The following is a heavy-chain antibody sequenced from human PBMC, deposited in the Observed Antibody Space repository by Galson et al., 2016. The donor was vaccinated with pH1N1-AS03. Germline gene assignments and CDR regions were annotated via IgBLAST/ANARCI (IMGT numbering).Heavy chain of an antibody. Sequence: SLRLSCAASGFTLSTYDMHWVRQATGKGLEWVAIIAATGDTNYGGSVKRRFTISREDAKNSLYLQMNSLRAEDTAVYYCAVWGYISNTHGMDVWGKGTTVTVSS. J-gene: IGHJ6*04. CDR3: AVWGYISNTHGMDV. V-gene: IGHV3-13*01. CDR2: IAATGDT. D-gene: IGHD5-18*01. CDR1: GFTLSTYD.